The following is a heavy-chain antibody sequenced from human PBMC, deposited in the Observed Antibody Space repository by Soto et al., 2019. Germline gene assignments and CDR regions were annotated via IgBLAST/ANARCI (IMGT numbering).Heavy chain of an antibody. CDR2: IYYSGST. CDR3: ARDTGWIAAAGAHNWFDP. V-gene: IGHV4-59*01. CDR1: GGSISSYY. Sequence: KQSQTLSLTCTVSGGSISSYYWSWIRQPPGKGLEWIGYIYYSGSTNYNPSLKSRVTISVDTSKNQFSLKLSSVTAADTAVYYCARDTGWIAAAGAHNWFDPWGQGTLVTVSS. D-gene: IGHD6-13*01. J-gene: IGHJ5*02.